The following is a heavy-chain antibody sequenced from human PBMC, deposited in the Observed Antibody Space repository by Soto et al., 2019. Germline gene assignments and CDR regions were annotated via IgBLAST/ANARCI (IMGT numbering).Heavy chain of an antibody. CDR3: AREGYCISTSCRHYDYYGMDV. D-gene: IGHD2-2*01. Sequence: QVQLVQSGAEVKKPGASVKVSCKASGYTFTSYGISWVRQAPGQGLEWMGWISAYNGNTNYAQKLQGRVTTTTDTNTSTASMELKSLGSDDTAVYYCAREGYCISTSCRHYDYYGMDVWGQGTTVTVSS. V-gene: IGHV1-18*01. CDR2: ISAYNGNT. J-gene: IGHJ6*02. CDR1: GYTFTSYG.